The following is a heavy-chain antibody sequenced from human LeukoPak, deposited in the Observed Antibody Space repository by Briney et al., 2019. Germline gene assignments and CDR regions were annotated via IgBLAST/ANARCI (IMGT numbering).Heavy chain of an antibody. J-gene: IGHJ4*02. CDR3: ARGRPDYVWGSYRYPDYDFDY. Sequence: ASVKVSCKASGYTFTGYYMHWVRQAPGQRLEWMGWINAGNGNTKYSQEFQGRVTITRDTSASTAYMELSSLRSEDMAVYYCARGRPDYVWGSYRYPDYDFDYWGQGTLVTVSS. CDR1: GYTFTGYY. V-gene: IGHV1-3*03. CDR2: INAGNGNT. D-gene: IGHD3-16*02.